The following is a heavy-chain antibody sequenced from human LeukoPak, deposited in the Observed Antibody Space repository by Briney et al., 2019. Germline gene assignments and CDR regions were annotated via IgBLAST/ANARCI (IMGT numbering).Heavy chain of an antibody. Sequence: SQTLSLTCTVSGGSISSGSYYWSWIRQPAGKGLEWIGRIYTSGSTNYNPSLKSRVTISVDTSKNQFSLKLSSVTAADTAVYYCARGASSVNRVHAFDIWGQGTMVTVSS. J-gene: IGHJ3*02. CDR2: IYTSGST. CDR3: ARGASSVNRVHAFDI. V-gene: IGHV4-61*02. D-gene: IGHD5/OR15-5a*01. CDR1: GGSISSGSYY.